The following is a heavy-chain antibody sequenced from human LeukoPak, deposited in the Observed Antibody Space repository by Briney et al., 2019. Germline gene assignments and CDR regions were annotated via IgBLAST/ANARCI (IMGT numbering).Heavy chain of an antibody. D-gene: IGHD3-9*01. J-gene: IGHJ3*01. CDR1: GGSISSGGYY. Sequence: NPSETLPLTCTVSGGSISSGGYYWNWIRQPPGKGLEWIGYIYHSGSTYYNPSLKSRVTISVDRSKNQFSLKLSSVTAADTAMYFCARHVNYDLLTGYYFHDAFDVWGQGTKVTVSS. CDR3: ARHVNYDLLTGYYFHDAFDV. V-gene: IGHV4-30-2*01. CDR2: IYHSGST.